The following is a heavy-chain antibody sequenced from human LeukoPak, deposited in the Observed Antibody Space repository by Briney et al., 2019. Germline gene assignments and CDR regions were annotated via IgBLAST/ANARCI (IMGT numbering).Heavy chain of an antibody. Sequence: GGSLRLSCAASGFTFSSYWMHWVRQAPGKGLEWVSAISGSGGSTYYADSVKGRFTISRDNSKNTLYLQMNSLRAEDTAVYYCAKDYDILTGYHDYWGQGTLVTVSS. D-gene: IGHD3-9*01. CDR3: AKDYDILTGYHDY. J-gene: IGHJ4*02. V-gene: IGHV3-23*01. CDR2: ISGSGGST. CDR1: GFTFSSYW.